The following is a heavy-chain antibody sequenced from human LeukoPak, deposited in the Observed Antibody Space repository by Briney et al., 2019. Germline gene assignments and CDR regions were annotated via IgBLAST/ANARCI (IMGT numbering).Heavy chain of an antibody. J-gene: IGHJ2*01. CDR2: IYYSGST. CDR1: GGSISSGDYY. D-gene: IGHD3-22*01. V-gene: IGHV4-30-4*01. CDR3: ARSEGGYYDSSGYYPYWYFDL. Sequence: SETLSLTCTVSGGSISSGDYYWSWIRQPPGKGLEWIVYIYYSGSTYYNPSLKSRVTISVYTSKNQFSLKLSSVTAADTAVYYCARSEGGYYDSSGYYPYWYFDLWGRGTLVTVSS.